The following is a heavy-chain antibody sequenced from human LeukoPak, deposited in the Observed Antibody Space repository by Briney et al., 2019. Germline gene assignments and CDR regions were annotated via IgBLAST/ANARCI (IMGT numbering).Heavy chain of an antibody. CDR2: IWYDGSNK. CDR1: GFTFSSYG. CDR3: ARDKAPVIAVAGLFDY. J-gene: IGHJ4*02. V-gene: IGHV3-33*01. D-gene: IGHD6-19*01. Sequence: GGSLRLSCAASGFTFSSYGMHWVRQAPGKGLEWVAVIWYDGSNKYYVDSVKGRFTISRDNSKNTLYLQMNSLRAEDTAVYYCARDKAPVIAVAGLFDYWGQGTLVTVSS.